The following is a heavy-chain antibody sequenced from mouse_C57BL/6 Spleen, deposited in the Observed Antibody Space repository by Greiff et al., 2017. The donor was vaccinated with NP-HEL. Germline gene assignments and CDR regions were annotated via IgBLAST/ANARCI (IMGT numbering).Heavy chain of an antibody. CDR3: TDLYYLGAY. CDR1: GFTFSNYW. J-gene: IGHJ3*01. V-gene: IGHV6-3*01. CDR2: IRLKSDNYAT. D-gene: IGHD1-1*01. Sequence: EVKVEESGGGLVQPGGSMKLSCVASGFTFSNYWMNWVRQSPEKGLEWVAQIRLKSDNYATHYAESVKGRFTISRDDSKSSVYLQMNNLRAEDTGIYYCTDLYYLGAYWGQGTLVTVSA.